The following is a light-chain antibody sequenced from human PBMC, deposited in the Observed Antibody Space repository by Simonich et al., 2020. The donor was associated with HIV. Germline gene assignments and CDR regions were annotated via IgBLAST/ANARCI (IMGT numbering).Light chain of an antibody. Sequence: EIVMTQSPATLSVSPGERATLSCRVSQSVSSNLAWYQQKPGQAPRLLIYGASTRATSIPARLSGSGSGTEFTLTISSMQSEDFAVYYCQQYNTWVSITFGQGTRLEMK. J-gene: IGKJ5*01. CDR3: QQYNTWVSIT. V-gene: IGKV3-15*01. CDR1: QSVSSN. CDR2: GAS.